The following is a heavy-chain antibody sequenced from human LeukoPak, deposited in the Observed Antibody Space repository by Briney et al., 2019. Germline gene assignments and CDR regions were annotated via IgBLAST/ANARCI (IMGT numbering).Heavy chain of an antibody. V-gene: IGHV4-30-4*01. J-gene: IGHJ5*02. Sequence: PSETLSLTCTVSGGSIRSSDYYWSWIRQPPGKGLEWIGYIYYSGSTYYNPSLKSRVTISLDTSKNQFSLKLSSVTAADTAVYYCARAGITLLRGPGGVDPRGQGTLVTVSS. D-gene: IGHD3-10*01. CDR2: IYYSGST. CDR3: ARAGITLLRGPGGVDP. CDR1: GGSIRSSDYY.